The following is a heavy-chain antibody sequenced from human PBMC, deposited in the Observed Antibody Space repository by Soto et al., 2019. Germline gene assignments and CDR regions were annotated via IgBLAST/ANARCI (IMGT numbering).Heavy chain of an antibody. Sequence: GESLKSSGKGSGYSFTSDWVAWVGQMPGKGLEWMGIIYPGDSDTRYSPSFQGQVTISADKSINTAYLQWSSLKASDTAMYFCARWYSSGLYYLDYWGQGTLVTVYS. V-gene: IGHV5-51*01. J-gene: IGHJ4*02. CDR2: IYPGDSDT. CDR1: GYSFTSDW. D-gene: IGHD6-19*01. CDR3: ARWYSSGLYYLDY.